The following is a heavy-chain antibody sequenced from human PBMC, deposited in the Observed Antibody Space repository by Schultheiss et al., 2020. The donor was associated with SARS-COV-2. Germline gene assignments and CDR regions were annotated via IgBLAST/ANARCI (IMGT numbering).Heavy chain of an antibody. J-gene: IGHJ4*02. V-gene: IGHV4-59*01. D-gene: IGHD1-14*01. CDR1: GGSISSYY. CDR3: AKEMYNRNTQAFDY. CDR2: IYHSGST. Sequence: SQTLSLTCTVSGGSISSYYWSWIRQPPGKGLEWIGYIYHSGSTNYNPSLKSRVTISVDTSKNQFSLKLSSVTAADTAVYYCAKEMYNRNTQAFDYWGQGTLVTVSS.